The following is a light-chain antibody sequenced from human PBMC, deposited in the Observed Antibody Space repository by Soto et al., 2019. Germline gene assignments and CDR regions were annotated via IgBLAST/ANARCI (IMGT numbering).Light chain of an antibody. CDR2: LEGSGRY. Sequence: QSVLTQSSSASASLESSVKLTCTLSSRHSSYTIAWHQQQPGEAPRYLMNLEGSGRYNKGSAVPDRFSGSSSGADRYLTISTHQLEDEADYYCETWDSNTRVFGGGTKLTVL. J-gene: IGLJ3*02. CDR1: SRHSSYT. V-gene: IGLV4-60*02. CDR3: ETWDSNTRV.